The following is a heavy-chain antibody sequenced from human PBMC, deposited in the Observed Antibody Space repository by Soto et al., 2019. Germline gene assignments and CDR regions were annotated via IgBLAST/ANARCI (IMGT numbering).Heavy chain of an antibody. J-gene: IGHJ6*02. CDR1: GFTVSSNY. V-gene: IGHV3-53*01. Sequence: PGGSLRLSCAASGFTVSSNYMSWFRQAPWKWLEWVSVIYSGSSTYYADSVKGRFTISRDNSKNTLYLQMNSLRAEDTAVYYCAKSPLGVVATTNYYYYYGMDVWGQGTTVTVSS. CDR2: IYSGSST. D-gene: IGHD5-12*01. CDR3: AKSPLGVVATTNYYYYYGMDV.